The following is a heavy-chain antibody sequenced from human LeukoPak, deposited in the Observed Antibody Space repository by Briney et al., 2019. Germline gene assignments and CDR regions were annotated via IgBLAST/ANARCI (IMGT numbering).Heavy chain of an antibody. J-gene: IGHJ3*02. CDR1: GFTFRSYA. V-gene: IGHV4-34*01. CDR2: INHSGST. CDR3: ARASSIRAFDI. Sequence: GSLRLSCAAAGFTFRSYAMSWVRQPPGKGLEWIGEINHSGSTNYNPSLKSRVTISVDTSKNQFSLKLSSVTAADTAVYYCARASSIRAFDIWGQGTMVTVSS.